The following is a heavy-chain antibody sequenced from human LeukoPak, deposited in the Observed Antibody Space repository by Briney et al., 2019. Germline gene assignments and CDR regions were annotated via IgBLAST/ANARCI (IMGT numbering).Heavy chain of an antibody. V-gene: IGHV1-69*13. D-gene: IGHD6-19*01. CDR3: ARSSSGWYSTFDY. Sequence: SVKVSCKASGGTFSSYAISWVRQAPGQGLEWMGGIIPIFGTANYAQKFQGRVTITADESTSTAYMELSSLRSEDTAVYYCARSSSGWYSTFDYWGQGTLVTVSS. CDR1: GGTFSSYA. CDR2: IIPIFGTA. J-gene: IGHJ4*02.